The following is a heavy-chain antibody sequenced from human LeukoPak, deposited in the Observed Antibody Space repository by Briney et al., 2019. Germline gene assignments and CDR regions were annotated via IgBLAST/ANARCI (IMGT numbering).Heavy chain of an antibody. CDR3: ARAYYSNYAGVDY. V-gene: IGHV3-20*04. J-gene: IGHJ4*02. Sequence: GGSLRLSCAASGFTFDDYGMSWIRQAPGKGLEWVSGINWNGGSKGYAYSEKGRFTIARDNTKNSLYLQMNSLRAEDTALYYCARAYYSNYAGVDYWGQGTLVTVSS. CDR2: INWNGGSK. D-gene: IGHD4-11*01. CDR1: GFTFDDYG.